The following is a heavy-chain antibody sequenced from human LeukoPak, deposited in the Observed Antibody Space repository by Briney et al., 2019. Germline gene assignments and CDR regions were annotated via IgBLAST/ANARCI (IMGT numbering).Heavy chain of an antibody. J-gene: IGHJ4*02. CDR3: ARPLTYGDYVDLGY. D-gene: IGHD4-17*01. V-gene: IGHV1-3*01. Sequence: ASVEHSCKASGYTFTSYAMPWVRQAPGQRLEWMGWINAGNGNTKYSQKFQGRVTITRDTSASAAYMELSSLRSEDTAVYYCARPLTYGDYVDLGYWGQGTLVTVSS. CDR2: INAGNGNT. CDR1: GYTFTSYA.